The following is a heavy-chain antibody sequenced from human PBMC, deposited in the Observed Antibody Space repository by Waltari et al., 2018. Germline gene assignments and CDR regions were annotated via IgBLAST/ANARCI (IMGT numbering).Heavy chain of an antibody. V-gene: IGHV4-39*01. D-gene: IGHD3-10*01. CDR1: GGSISSSSYY. CDR2: IYYSGGT. J-gene: IGHJ4*02. Sequence: QLQLQESGPGLVKPSETLSLTCTVSGGSISSSSYYWGWIRQPPGKGLEWIGSIYYSGGTYYNPSLKSRVTISVDTSKNQFSLKRSSVTAADTAVYYCARRLVRGVITYYFDYWGQGTLVTVSS. CDR3: ARRLVRGVITYYFDY.